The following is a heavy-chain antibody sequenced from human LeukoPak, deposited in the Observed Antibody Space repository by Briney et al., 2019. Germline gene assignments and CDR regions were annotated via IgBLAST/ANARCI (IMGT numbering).Heavy chain of an antibody. V-gene: IGHV3-7*01. Sequence: GGSLRLSCEASGFTFAKYWMSWVRQAPGKGLEWVADIKQGGSEKVYVDSVKGRFTISRDDDKNTVSLQMNHLRVDDTAVYFCARGPDYGARSDFLDTWGQGTLVTVSS. J-gene: IGHJ5*02. CDR1: GFTFAKYW. CDR3: ARGPDYGARSDFLDT. D-gene: IGHD3-10*01. CDR2: IKQGGSEK.